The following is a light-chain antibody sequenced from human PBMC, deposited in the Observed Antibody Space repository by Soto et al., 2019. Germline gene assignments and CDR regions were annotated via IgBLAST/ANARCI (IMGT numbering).Light chain of an antibody. CDR1: SSDVGGYNY. Sequence: QSALTQPASVSGSPGQSITISCTGTSSDVGGYNYVSWYQQYPGKAPKLMIYGVTNRPSGVSNRFSGSKSGNTASLTISGLQTEDEAEYYCGSYRSSSTLYVFGSGTKLTVL. CDR3: GSYRSSSTLYV. J-gene: IGLJ1*01. CDR2: GVT. V-gene: IGLV2-14*03.